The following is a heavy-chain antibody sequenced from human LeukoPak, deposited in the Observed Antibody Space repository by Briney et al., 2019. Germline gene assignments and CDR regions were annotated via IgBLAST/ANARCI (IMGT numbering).Heavy chain of an antibody. V-gene: IGHV3-7*01. CDR1: GFTFSSYW. Sequence: GGSLRLSCAASGFTFSSYWMTWVRRAPGKGLEWVANIKLDVSETYYVDSVRGRFTISRDNTKNSLYLQMDSLRAEDTAVYYCARKGNAFDFWGQGTMVTVSS. J-gene: IGHJ3*01. CDR3: ARKGNAFDF. CDR2: IKLDVSET. D-gene: IGHD3-10*01.